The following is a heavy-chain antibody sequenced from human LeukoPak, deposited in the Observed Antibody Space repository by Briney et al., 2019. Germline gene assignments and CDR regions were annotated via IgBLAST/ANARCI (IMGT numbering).Heavy chain of an antibody. D-gene: IGHD5-18*01. CDR1: GGTFSSYA. Sequence: ASVKVSCKASGGTFSSYAISWVRQAPGQGLEWMGRIIPIFGTANYAQKFQGRVTITTDGSTSTAYMELSSLRSEDTAVYYCASGEYSYGSTSYYFDYWGQGTLVTVSS. V-gene: IGHV1-69*05. CDR3: ASGEYSYGSTSYYFDY. J-gene: IGHJ4*02. CDR2: IIPIFGTA.